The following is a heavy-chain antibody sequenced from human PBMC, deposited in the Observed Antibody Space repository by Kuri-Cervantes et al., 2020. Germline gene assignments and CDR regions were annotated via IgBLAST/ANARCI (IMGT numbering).Heavy chain of an antibody. D-gene: IGHD2-15*01. Sequence: SETLSLTCTVSSGSVTGTVYNWAWIRQPPGKGLEWIGYIYYSGSTNYNPSLKSRVTISVDTSKNQFSLKLSSVTAADTAVYYCARAANSRGYCSGGSCYWAYWFDPWGQGTLVTVSS. J-gene: IGHJ5*02. CDR3: ARAANSRGYCSGGSCYWAYWFDP. CDR2: IYYSGST. V-gene: IGHV4-61*08. CDR1: SGSVTGTVYN.